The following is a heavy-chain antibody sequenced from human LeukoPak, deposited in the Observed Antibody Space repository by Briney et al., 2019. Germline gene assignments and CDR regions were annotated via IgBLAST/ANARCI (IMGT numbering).Heavy chain of an antibody. CDR1: GYSFATYW. V-gene: IGHV5-51*01. CDR2: IYPDDSDT. Sequence: GESLKISCKGSGYSFATYWVGWVRQMPGKGLEWMGIIYPDDSDTRYSPSFQGQVTISADKSISTAYLQWSSLKASDTAMYYCARQEGSPSIPFMAFDYWGQGSLVTVSS. D-gene: IGHD2-21*01. CDR3: ARQEGSPSIPFMAFDY. J-gene: IGHJ4*02.